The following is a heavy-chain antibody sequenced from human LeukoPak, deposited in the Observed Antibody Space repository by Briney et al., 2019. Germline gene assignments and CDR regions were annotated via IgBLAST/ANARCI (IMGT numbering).Heavy chain of an antibody. D-gene: IGHD3-10*01. CDR1: GGSISSYY. V-gene: IGHV4-59*01. J-gene: IGHJ4*02. CDR3: ARYIIARMYYFDY. CDR2: IYYSGST. Sequence: PSETLSLTCTVSGGSISSYYWSWIRQPPGKGLEWIGYIYYSGSTNYNPSLKSRVTISVDTSKNQFSLKLSSVTAADTAVYYCARYIIARMYYFDYWGQGTLVTVSS.